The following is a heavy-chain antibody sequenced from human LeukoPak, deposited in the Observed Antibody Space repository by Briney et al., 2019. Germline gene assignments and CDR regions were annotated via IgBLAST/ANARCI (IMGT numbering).Heavy chain of an antibody. Sequence: SETLSLTCTVSGGSISSGGHYWSWIRQHPGKALEWIGYIYYSGSTYYNPSLKSRVTISVDTSKNQFSLKLSSVTAADTAVYYCARDSGYSSHWGQGTLVTVSS. J-gene: IGHJ4*02. D-gene: IGHD6-19*01. V-gene: IGHV4-31*03. CDR1: GGSISSGGHY. CDR3: ARDSGYSSH. CDR2: IYYSGST.